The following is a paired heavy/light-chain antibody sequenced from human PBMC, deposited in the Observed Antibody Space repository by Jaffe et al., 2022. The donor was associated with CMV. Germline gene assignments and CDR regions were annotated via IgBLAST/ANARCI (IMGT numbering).Light chain of an antibody. CDR1: SSDVGGYNY. CDR3: SSYAATNDLGV. CDR2: EVT. J-gene: IGLJ1*01. Sequence: QSALTQPPSASGSPGQSVTISCTGTSSDVGGYNYVSWYQQHPGKAPKLIIYEVTKRPSGVPDRFSGSKSGNTASLTVSGLQAEDEADYYCSSYAATNDLGVFGTGTKVTVL. V-gene: IGLV2-8*01.
Heavy chain of an antibody. CDR1: GGTFSSYA. J-gene: IGHJ6*02. CDR2: IIPIFGTA. CDR3: ARGLVEYSSSSGLYYYYGMDV. D-gene: IGHD6-6*01. V-gene: IGHV1-69*01. Sequence: QVQLVQSGAEVKKPGSSVKVSCKASGGTFSSYAISWVRQAPGQGLEWMGGIIPIFGTANYAQKFQGRVTITADESTSTAYMELSSLRSEDTAVYYCARGLVEYSSSSGLYYYYGMDVWGQGTTVTVSS.